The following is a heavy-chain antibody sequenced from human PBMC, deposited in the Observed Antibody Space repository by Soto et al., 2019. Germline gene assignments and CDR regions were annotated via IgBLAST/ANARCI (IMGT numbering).Heavy chain of an antibody. J-gene: IGHJ5*02. CDR1: GFTFSSYA. V-gene: IGHV3-23*01. CDR3: AKDPRPTQWFDP. CDR2: ISGSGGST. Sequence: GGSLRLSCAASGFTFSSYAMSWVRHAPGKGLEWVSAISGSGGSTYYADSVKGRFTISRDNSKNTLYLQMNSLRAEDTAVYYCAKDPRPTQWFDPWGQGTMGTVSS.